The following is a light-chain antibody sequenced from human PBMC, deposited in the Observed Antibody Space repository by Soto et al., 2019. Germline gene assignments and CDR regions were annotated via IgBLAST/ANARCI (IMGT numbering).Light chain of an antibody. J-gene: IGKJ1*01. CDR1: QSLLHSNGYNY. V-gene: IGKV2-28*01. CDR2: LGS. Sequence: DIVMTQSPLSLPVTPGEPASISCRSSQSLLHSNGYNYLDWYLQKPGQSPQLLIYLGSNRASGVPDRFSGSGSGTEFTLKISSVEAEDVGVYYCMQALQTPTTFGQGTKVEIK. CDR3: MQALQTPTT.